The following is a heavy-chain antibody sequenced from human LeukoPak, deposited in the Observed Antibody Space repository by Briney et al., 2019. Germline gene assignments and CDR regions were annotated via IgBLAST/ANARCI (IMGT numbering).Heavy chain of an antibody. J-gene: IGHJ4*02. CDR2: IYYSGST. CDR1: GGSISSGGYY. Sequence: TLSLTCTVSGGSISSGGYYWSWIRQPPGKGLEWIGYIYYSGSTYYNPSLKSRVTISVDTSKNQFSLKLSSVTAADTAVYYCARVRPAAMEPGGVFDYWGQGTLVTVSS. D-gene: IGHD2-2*01. CDR3: ARVRPAAMEPGGVFDY. V-gene: IGHV4-31*03.